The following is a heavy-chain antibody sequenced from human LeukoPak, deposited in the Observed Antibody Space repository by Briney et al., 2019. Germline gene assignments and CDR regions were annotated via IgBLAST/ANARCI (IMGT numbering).Heavy chain of an antibody. J-gene: IGHJ4*02. Sequence: GRSLRLSCAASGFTFSSYAMHWVRQAPGKGLEWVAVISYDGSNKYYTDSVKGRFTISRDNSKNTLYLQMNSLRAEDTAVYYCARDLYYYDSSGYPLGWGQGTLVTVSS. V-gene: IGHV3-30*04. CDR2: ISYDGSNK. CDR1: GFTFSSYA. D-gene: IGHD3-22*01. CDR3: ARDLYYYDSSGYPLG.